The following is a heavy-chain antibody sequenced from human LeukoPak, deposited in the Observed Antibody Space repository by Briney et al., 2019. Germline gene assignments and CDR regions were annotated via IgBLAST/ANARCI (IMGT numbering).Heavy chain of an antibody. CDR2: INPNSGGT. Sequence: ASVKVSCKASGYTFTGYYMHWVRQAPGQGLEWMGRINPNSGGTNYAQKCQGRVTMTRDTSISTAYMEMSRLRSDDTAVYYCARELDKPNRSGGYPDVIDIWAKGQWSPSLQ. D-gene: IGHD6-19*01. J-gene: IGHJ3*02. CDR1: GYTFTGYY. V-gene: IGHV1-2*06. CDR3: ARELDKPNRSGGYPDVIDI.